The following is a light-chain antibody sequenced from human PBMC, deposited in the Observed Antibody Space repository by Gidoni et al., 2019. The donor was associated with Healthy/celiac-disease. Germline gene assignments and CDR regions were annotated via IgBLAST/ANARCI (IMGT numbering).Light chain of an antibody. Sequence: QSALTPPPSASGSPGQSVTISCTGTSSDVGGYNYVSWYQQHPGKAPKLLIYEFSKRPSGVPDRFSGSKSGNSASLPVSGLQAEDEADYYCSSYAGSNIWVFGGGTKLTVL. J-gene: IGLJ3*02. CDR1: SSDVGGYNY. CDR2: EFS. V-gene: IGLV2-8*01. CDR3: SSYAGSNIWV.